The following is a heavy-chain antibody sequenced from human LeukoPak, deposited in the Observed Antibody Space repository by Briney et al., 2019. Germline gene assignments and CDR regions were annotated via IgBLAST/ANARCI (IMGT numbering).Heavy chain of an antibody. CDR1: GGSISSYY. CDR2: IYYNGNT. D-gene: IGHD1-26*01. Sequence: SGTLSLTCTVSGGSISSYYWSWIRQPPGRGLEYIGYIYYNGNTNYNPSLKSRATISVDTSKNQFSLKLTSVTAADAAVYYCARGGEVLDYWGQGTLVTVSS. J-gene: IGHJ4*02. V-gene: IGHV4-59*01. CDR3: ARGGEVLDY.